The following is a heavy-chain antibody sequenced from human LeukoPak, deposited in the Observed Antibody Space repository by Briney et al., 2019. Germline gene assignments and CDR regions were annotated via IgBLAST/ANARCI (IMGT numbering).Heavy chain of an antibody. CDR2: IYYSGST. CDR3: ARDPMIAAAGRSYYYGMDV. Sequence: SEALSLTCTVSGGSISSSSYYWGWIRQPPGKGLEWIGSIYYSGSTYYNPSLRSRVTISVDTSKNQFSLKLSSVTAEDTTVYYCARDPMIAAAGRSYYYGMDVWGQGTTVTVSS. V-gene: IGHV4-39*07. D-gene: IGHD6-13*01. J-gene: IGHJ6*02. CDR1: GGSISSSSYY.